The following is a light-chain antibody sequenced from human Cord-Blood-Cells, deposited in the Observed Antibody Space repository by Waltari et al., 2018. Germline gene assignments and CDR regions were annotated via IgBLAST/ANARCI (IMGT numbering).Light chain of an antibody. CDR1: SSDVGGYYY. J-gene: IGLJ2*01. CDR3: SSYAGSNNFDVV. Sequence: QSALTQPPSASGSPGQSVTLSCTGTSSDVGGYYYAPWSQQHPGKAPKLMIYEVSKRPSGFPDRFSGSKSGNTASLTVSGLQAEDEADYYCSSYAGSNNFDVVFGGGTKLTVL. CDR2: EVS. V-gene: IGLV2-8*01.